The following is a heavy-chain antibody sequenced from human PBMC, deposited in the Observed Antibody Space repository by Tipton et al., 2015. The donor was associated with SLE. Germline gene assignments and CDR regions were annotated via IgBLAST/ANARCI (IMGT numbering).Heavy chain of an antibody. Sequence: TLSLTCTVSGGSISSYYWNWIRQPPGKGLEWIGYIYYSGSTNYNPSLKSRVTISVDTSKNQFSLKLSSVTAADTAVYYCARGDILTGCQFDYWGQGTLVTVSS. D-gene: IGHD3-9*01. CDR1: GGSISSYY. CDR3: ARGDILTGCQFDY. CDR2: IYYSGST. V-gene: IGHV4-59*01. J-gene: IGHJ4*02.